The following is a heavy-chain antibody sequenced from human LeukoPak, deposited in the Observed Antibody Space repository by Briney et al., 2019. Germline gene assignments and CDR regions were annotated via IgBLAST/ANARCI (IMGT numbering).Heavy chain of an antibody. Sequence: GGSLRLSCAASGFTFNSYGMNWVRQAPGKGLEWLSYISSSSVTIHYADSVKGRFTISRDKAKKSLYLQMTSLRAEDTAVYYCTTTPVVTPDEHFDYWGQGTLVSVSS. CDR1: GFTFNSYG. J-gene: IGHJ4*01. D-gene: IGHD4-23*01. V-gene: IGHV3-48*01. CDR2: ISSSSVTI. CDR3: TTTPVVTPDEHFDY.